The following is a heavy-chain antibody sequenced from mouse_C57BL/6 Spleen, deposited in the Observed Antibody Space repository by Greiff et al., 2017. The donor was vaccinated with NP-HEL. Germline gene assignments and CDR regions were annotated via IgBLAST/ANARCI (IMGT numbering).Heavy chain of an antibody. CDR1: GYTFTDYY. V-gene: IGHV1-76*01. J-gene: IGHJ2*01. Sequence: VQLQQSGAELVRPGASVKLSCKASGYTFTDYYINWVKQRPGQGLEWIARIYPGSGNTYYNEKFKGKATLTAEKSSSTAYMQLSSLTSEDSAVYFCARKGDYGSSYELDYWGQGTTLTVSS. CDR3: ARKGDYGSSYELDY. D-gene: IGHD1-1*01. CDR2: IYPGSGNT.